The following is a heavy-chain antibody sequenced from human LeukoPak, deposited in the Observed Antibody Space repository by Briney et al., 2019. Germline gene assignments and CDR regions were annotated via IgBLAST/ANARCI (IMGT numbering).Heavy chain of an antibody. D-gene: IGHD1-26*01. V-gene: IGHV3-74*01. CDR2: INGDGTTT. Sequence: GGSLRLSCVASGFTFSTYWTHWVRQAPGKGLVWVSRINGDGTTTNYADSVKGRFTISRDNAKNTVHLQMNSLRAEDTAVYYCARRGIGYGMDVWGQGTTVTVSS. CDR1: GFTFSTYW. CDR3: ARRGIGYGMDV. J-gene: IGHJ6*02.